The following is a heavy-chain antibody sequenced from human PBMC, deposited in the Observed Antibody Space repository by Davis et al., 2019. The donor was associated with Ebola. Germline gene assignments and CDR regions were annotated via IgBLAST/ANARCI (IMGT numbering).Heavy chain of an antibody. CDR2: ISYDGSNK. CDR1: GFTFSSYG. J-gene: IGHJ4*02. CDR3: AREMGIAVS. Sequence: PGGSLRLSCAASGFTFSSYGMHWVRQAPGKGLEWVAVISYDGSNKYYADSVKGRFTISRDNAKNSLYLQMNSLRAEDTAVYYCAREMGIAVSWGQGTLVTVSS. D-gene: IGHD6-19*01. V-gene: IGHV3-30*03.